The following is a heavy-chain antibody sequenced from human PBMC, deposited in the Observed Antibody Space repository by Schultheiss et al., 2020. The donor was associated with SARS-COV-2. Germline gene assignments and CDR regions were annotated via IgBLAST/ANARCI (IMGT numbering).Heavy chain of an antibody. V-gene: IGHV1-46*01. CDR2: INPSGGST. CDR3: ARGGITIFGVVIASYYYYGMDV. CDR1: GYTFTSYY. Sequence: ASVKVSCKASGYTFTSYYMHWVRQAPGQGLERMGIINPSGGSTSYAQKFQGRVTMTRDTSTSTVYMELSSLRSEDTAVYYCARGGITIFGVVIASYYYYGMDVWGQGTTVTVSS. J-gene: IGHJ6*02. D-gene: IGHD3-3*01.